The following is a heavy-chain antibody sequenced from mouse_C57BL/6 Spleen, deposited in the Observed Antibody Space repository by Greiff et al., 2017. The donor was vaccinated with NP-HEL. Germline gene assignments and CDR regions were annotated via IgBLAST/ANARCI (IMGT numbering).Heavy chain of an antibody. J-gene: IGHJ4*01. CDR3: ARIGTGAMDY. Sequence: QVQLQQPGAELVMPGASVKLSCKASGYTFTSYWMHWVKQRPGQGLEWIGEIDPSDSYTSYNQKFKGKSTLTVDKSSSTAYMQLSSLTSEDSAVYYCARIGTGAMDYWGQGTSVTVSS. D-gene: IGHD4-1*01. CDR1: GYTFTSYW. CDR2: IDPSDSYT. V-gene: IGHV1-69*01.